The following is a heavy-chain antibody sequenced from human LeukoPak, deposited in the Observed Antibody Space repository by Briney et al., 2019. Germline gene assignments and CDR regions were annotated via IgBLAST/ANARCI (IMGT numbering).Heavy chain of an antibody. CDR3: ARFNGDYYRIDY. Sequence: GRSLRLSCPASGFTFDDYGMSWVRQAPGRGLEWVSGINWNGGSTGYADSVKGRFTISRDNAKNSLYLQMNSLRAEDTALYYCARFNGDYYRIDYWGQGTLVTVSS. V-gene: IGHV3-20*04. D-gene: IGHD4-17*01. CDR2: INWNGGST. CDR1: GFTFDDYG. J-gene: IGHJ4*02.